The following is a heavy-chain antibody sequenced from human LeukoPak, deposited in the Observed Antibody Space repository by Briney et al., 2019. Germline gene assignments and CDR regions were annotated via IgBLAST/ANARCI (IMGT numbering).Heavy chain of an antibody. D-gene: IGHD3-10*01. J-gene: IGHJ4*02. V-gene: IGHV4-34*01. Sequence: SETLSLTCAVYGGSFSGYYWSWIRQPPGKGLEWIGEINHSGSTNYNPSLKSRVTISVDTSKNQFSLKLSSVTAADTAVYYCARVRLLWFGELLEASGNGYCFDYWGQGTLVTVSS. CDR3: ARVRLLWFGELLEASGNGYCFDY. CDR1: GGSFSGYY. CDR2: INHSGST.